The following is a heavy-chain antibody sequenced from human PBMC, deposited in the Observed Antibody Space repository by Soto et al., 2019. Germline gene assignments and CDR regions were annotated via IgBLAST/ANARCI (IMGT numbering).Heavy chain of an antibody. V-gene: IGHV4-4*02. CDR3: ATRDISRFY. D-gene: IGHD6-13*01. CDR1: GVSISSHDW. J-gene: IGHJ4*02. Sequence: QVQLQESGPGLVKPSGTLSLTCAVSGVSISSHDWWTGVRQPPGKGLEWMGESHQSGNTNYNSSLESRVTISVDKSKNQFSLKLTSVTVADTAVYYCATRDISRFYWGQGTLVSVSS. CDR2: SHQSGNT.